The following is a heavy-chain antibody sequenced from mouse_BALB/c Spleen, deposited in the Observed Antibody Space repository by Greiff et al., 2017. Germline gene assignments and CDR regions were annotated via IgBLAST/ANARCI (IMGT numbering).Heavy chain of an antibody. J-gene: IGHJ3*01. CDR2: IYPGNSDT. CDR1: GYSFTSYW. CDR3: TRSGGNYASSFAY. Sequence: EVQLVESGTVLARPGASVKMSCKASGYSFTSYWMHWVKQRPGQGLEWIGAIYPGNSDTSYNQKFKGKAKLTAVTSASTAYMELSSLTNEDSAVYYCTRSGGNYASSFAYWGQGTLVTVSA. D-gene: IGHD2-1*01. V-gene: IGHV1-5*01.